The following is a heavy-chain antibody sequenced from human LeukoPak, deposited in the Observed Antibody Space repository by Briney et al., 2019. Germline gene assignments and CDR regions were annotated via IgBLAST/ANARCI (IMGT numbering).Heavy chain of an antibody. V-gene: IGHV4-30-2*01. Sequence: SETLSLTCAVSGGSISSGGYSWSWIRQPPGKGLEWIGYIYHSGSTYYNPSLKSRVTISVDRSKNQFSLKLSSVIAADTAVYYCARAAPWFDPWGQGTLVTVSS. J-gene: IGHJ5*02. CDR3: ARAAPWFDP. CDR1: GGSISSGGYS. CDR2: IYHSGST.